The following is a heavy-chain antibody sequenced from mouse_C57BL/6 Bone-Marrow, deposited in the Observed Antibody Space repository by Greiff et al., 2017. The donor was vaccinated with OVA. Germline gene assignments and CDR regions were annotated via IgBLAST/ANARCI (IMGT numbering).Heavy chain of an antibody. V-gene: IGHV5-6*01. CDR2: ISSGGSYT. CDR1: GFTFSSYG. CDR3: ARHVYYYGSSPYWYFDV. D-gene: IGHD1-1*01. Sequence: EVKLMESGGDLVKPGGSLKLSCAASGFTFSSYGMSWVRQTPDKRLEWVATISSGGSYTYYPDSVKGRFTFSRDNAKNTLYLQMSSLKSEDTAMYYCARHVYYYGSSPYWYFDVWGTGTTVTVSS. J-gene: IGHJ1*03.